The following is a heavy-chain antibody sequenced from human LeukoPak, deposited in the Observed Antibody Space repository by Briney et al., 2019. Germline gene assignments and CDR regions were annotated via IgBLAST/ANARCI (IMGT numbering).Heavy chain of an antibody. J-gene: IGHJ4*02. CDR3: AREGRFDTAMVRYFDY. CDR1: GFTFSSYS. V-gene: IGHV3-21*01. Sequence: GGYLRLSCAASGFTFSSYSMSWVRQAPGKGLEWVSSISSSSSYIYYADSVKGRFTISRDNAKNSLYLQMNSLRAEDTAVYYCAREGRFDTAMVRYFDYWGQGTLVTVSS. CDR2: ISSSSSYI. D-gene: IGHD5-18*01.